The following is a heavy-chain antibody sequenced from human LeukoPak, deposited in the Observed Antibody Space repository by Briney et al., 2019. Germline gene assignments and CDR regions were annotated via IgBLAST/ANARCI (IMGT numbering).Heavy chain of an antibody. J-gene: IGHJ4*02. CDR2: INPNSGGT. D-gene: IGHD3-22*01. Sequence: ASVKVSFKASGYTFTGYYMHWVRQAPGQGLEWMGWINPNSGGTNYAQKFQGRVTMTRDTSISTAYMELSRLRSDDTAVYYCARGNTYYYDSSGYYYLDYWGQGTLVTVSS. CDR3: ARGNTYYYDSSGYYYLDY. V-gene: IGHV1-2*02. CDR1: GYTFTGYY.